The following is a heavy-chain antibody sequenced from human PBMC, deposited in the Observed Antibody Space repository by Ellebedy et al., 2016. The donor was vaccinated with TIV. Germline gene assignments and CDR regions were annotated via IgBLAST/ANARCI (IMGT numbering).Heavy chain of an antibody. CDR1: GYTFTSYG. V-gene: IGHV1-18*01. J-gene: IGHJ4*02. Sequence: ASVKVSCKASGYTFTSYGVSWVRQAPGQGLEWMGWISGYNGNTHYVQTFQDRVTMTTDTSTSTAYMELRSLTSDDTAVYYCARDVSGHCTGDSCGYWGQGTLVTVSS. CDR2: ISGYNGNT. CDR3: ARDVSGHCTGDSCGY. D-gene: IGHD2-8*02.